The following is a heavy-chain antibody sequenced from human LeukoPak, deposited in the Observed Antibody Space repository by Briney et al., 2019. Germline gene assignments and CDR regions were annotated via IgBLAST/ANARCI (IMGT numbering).Heavy chain of an antibody. CDR2: IKQDGSEK. V-gene: IGHV3-7*01. Sequence: PGGSLRLSCAASGFIFSSYWMSWVRQAPGKGLEWVANIKQDGSEKYYVDSVKGRFTISRDNSKNTLYLQMNSLRAEDTAVYYCARLGRRAAVAGPFDYWGQGTLVTVSS. CDR3: ARLGRRAAVAGPFDY. D-gene: IGHD6-19*01. CDR1: GFIFSSYW. J-gene: IGHJ4*02.